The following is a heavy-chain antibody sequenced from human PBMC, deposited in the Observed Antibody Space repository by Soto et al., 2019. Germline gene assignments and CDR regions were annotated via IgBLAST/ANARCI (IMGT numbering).Heavy chain of an antibody. D-gene: IGHD3-9*01. J-gene: IGHJ4*02. V-gene: IGHV3-21*01. CDR1: GFTFSSYS. Sequence: EVQLVESGGGLVKPGGSLRLSCAASGFTFSSYSMNWVRQAPGKGLEWVSSISSSSSYIYYADSVKSRFTISRDTANNSLYLQMNSLRAEDTAVYYCARDGLDYDILTGYYNEYYFDYWGQGNLVTVSS. CDR2: ISSSSSYI. CDR3: ARDGLDYDILTGYYNEYYFDY.